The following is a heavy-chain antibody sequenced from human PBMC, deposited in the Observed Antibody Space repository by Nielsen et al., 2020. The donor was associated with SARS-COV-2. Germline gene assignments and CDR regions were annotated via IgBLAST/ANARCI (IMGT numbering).Heavy chain of an antibody. D-gene: IGHD5-24*01. CDR1: GVSISTYY. CDR2: VYYSGTT. V-gene: IGHV4-59*01. J-gene: IGHJ4*02. Sequence: SETLSLTCTVSGVSISTYYWSWIRQPPGKGLEWIGYVYYSGTTSYNPSLKSRVSISVDTSKNQFSLKLSSVTAADTAVYYCARAAGWGWLQAIPPEFDYWGQGTLVTVSS. CDR3: ARAAGWGWLQAIPPEFDY.